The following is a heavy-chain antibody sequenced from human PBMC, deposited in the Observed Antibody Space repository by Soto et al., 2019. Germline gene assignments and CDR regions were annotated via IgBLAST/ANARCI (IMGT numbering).Heavy chain of an antibody. CDR2: IYNSGST. CDR3: ASQRAPYYFDY. Sequence: QVQLQASGPGLVKPSQTLSLTCTVSGGSISSGGYYWNWIRHHPGKGLEWIGYIYNSGSTYYNPYLKSRVFISADTSKNLLSLKLGSVTAADTAVYYCASQRAPYYFDYWGRGALVTVSS. V-gene: IGHV4-31*03. J-gene: IGHJ4*02. CDR1: GGSISSGGYY.